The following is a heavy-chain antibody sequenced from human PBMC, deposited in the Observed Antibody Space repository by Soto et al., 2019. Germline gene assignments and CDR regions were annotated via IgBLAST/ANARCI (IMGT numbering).Heavy chain of an antibody. CDR3: ARVGVADYLNYVDF. V-gene: IGHV3-33*01. J-gene: IGHJ4*02. CDR2: IWYDGSTK. CDR1: GFTFSDYG. Sequence: QVQLVESGGGVVQPGGSLRLSCAASGFTFSDYGMYWVRQPPGKGLEWVAMIWYDGSTKYYADSVMGRFTVSRDNSKNTLSLQMNSLTAEDTAVYYCARVGVADYLNYVDFWGQGTLVTVSS. D-gene: IGHD4-17*01.